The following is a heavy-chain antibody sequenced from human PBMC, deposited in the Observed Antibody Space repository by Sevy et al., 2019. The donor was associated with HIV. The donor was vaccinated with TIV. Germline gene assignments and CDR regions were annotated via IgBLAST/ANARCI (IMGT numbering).Heavy chain of an antibody. CDR1: GGSVSSGSHY. D-gene: IGHD6-25*01. CDR3: ARVGGLAAPGAFDY. CDR2: IHYGGST. V-gene: IGHV4-61*01. Sequence: SETLSLTCSVSGGSVSSGSHYWSWIRQPPGKGLEWISYIHYGGSTNFNPSLESRVTMSVDTSKNQFSLKLSSVTAADTAIYYCARVGGLAAPGAFDYWGQGTLVTVSS. J-gene: IGHJ4*02.